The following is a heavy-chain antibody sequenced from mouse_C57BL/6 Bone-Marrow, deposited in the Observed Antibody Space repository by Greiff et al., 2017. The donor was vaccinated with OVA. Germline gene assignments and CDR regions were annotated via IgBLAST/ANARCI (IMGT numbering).Heavy chain of an antibody. V-gene: IGHV1-26*01. CDR2: INPNNGGT. CDR3: ARDLHWYFDV. Sequence: VQLQQSGPELVKPGASVKISCKASGYTFTDYYMNWVKQSHGKSLEWIGDINPNNGGTSYNQKFKGKATLTVDKSSSTAYMELRSLTSEDSAVYYCARDLHWYFDVWGTGTTVTVSS. J-gene: IGHJ1*03. CDR1: GYTFTDYY.